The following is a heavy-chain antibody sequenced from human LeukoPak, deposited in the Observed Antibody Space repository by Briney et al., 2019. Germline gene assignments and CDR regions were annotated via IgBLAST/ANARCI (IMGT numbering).Heavy chain of an antibody. Sequence: SQTLSLTCTVSGGSFSSGDYSWNWIRQPAGQGLEWIGRLFSSGTTNYNPSLKSRVTISGDTSNNQFSLKLTSVTAADTAVYYCASDSSGHRDYWGQGTLVTVSS. CDR2: LFSSGTT. V-gene: IGHV4-61*02. D-gene: IGHD3-22*01. CDR3: ASDSSGHRDY. J-gene: IGHJ4*02. CDR1: GGSFSSGDYS.